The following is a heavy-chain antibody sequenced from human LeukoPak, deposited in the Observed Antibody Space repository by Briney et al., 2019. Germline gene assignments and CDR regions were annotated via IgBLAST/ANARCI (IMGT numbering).Heavy chain of an antibody. Sequence: KPGESLKISCKGSAYSFTSYWIGWVRQMPGKGLEWMGIIYPGDSDTRYSPSFQGQVTISAAKSISTAYLQWSSLKASDTAMYYCARHLGWGHDSSGYGNAFDIWGQGTMVTVSS. J-gene: IGHJ3*02. CDR3: ARHLGWGHDSSGYGNAFDI. CDR2: IYPGDSDT. V-gene: IGHV5-51*01. D-gene: IGHD3-22*01. CDR1: AYSFTSYW.